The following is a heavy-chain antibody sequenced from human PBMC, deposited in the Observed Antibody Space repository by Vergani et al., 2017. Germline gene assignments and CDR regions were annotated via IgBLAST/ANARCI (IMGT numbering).Heavy chain of an antibody. D-gene: IGHD6-6*01. CDR2: FDPEDGET. V-gene: IGHV1-24*01. J-gene: IGHJ6*03. CDR3: ATSNVAAPHRPSPYYYYMDV. Sequence: QVQLVQSGAEVKKPGASVKVSCKVSGYTLTELSMHWVRQAPGKGLEWMGGFDPEDGETIYAQKFQGRVTMTEDTSTATAYLELSSLRSEDTAVYYCATSNVAAPHRPSPYYYYMDVWGKGTTVTVSS. CDR1: GYTLTELS.